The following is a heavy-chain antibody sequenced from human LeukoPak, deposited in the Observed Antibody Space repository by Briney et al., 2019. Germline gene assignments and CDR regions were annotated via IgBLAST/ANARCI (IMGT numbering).Heavy chain of an antibody. D-gene: IGHD2-15*01. V-gene: IGHV4-61*02. Sequence: SETLSLTCSVSGRSISSASYYWSWIRQPAGKGLEWIGRIYTSGNTDYNPSLRSGVSMSVDTSKNQFSLQLSSVTAADTAVYYCVGSFDIWGQGTMVTVSS. CDR3: VGSFDI. CDR1: GRSISSASYY. J-gene: IGHJ3*02. CDR2: IYTSGNT.